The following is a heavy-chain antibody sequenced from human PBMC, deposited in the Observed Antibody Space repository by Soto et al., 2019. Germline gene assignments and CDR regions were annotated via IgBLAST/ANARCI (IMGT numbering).Heavy chain of an antibody. CDR3: AKSPVVPAAIPWFDP. Sequence: PGGSLRLSCVASGFDFSSYAMSWVRQAPGKGLEWVSGIGGSGDNIYNAESVKGRFTISRDNSKNTTYLQLSRVRAEDTAVYYCAKSPVVPAAIPWFDPWGQGTLVTVSS. V-gene: IGHV3-23*01. J-gene: IGHJ5*02. CDR1: GFDFSSYA. CDR2: IGGSGDNI. D-gene: IGHD2-2*02.